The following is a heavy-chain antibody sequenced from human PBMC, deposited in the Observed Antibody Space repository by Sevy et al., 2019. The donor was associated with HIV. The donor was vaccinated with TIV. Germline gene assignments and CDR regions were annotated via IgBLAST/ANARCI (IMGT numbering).Heavy chain of an antibody. D-gene: IGHD2-8*02. J-gene: IGHJ6*02. CDR1: GFTFSYAW. CDR3: STDPIIVLLVTDGMDV. Sequence: GGSLRLSCAASGFTFSYAWMSSVRQAPGKGLEWVGRIKSKADGGTTDYGAPVKGRFTISRDDSKSTLYLQMNSLKTEDTAVYYCSTDPIIVLLVTDGMDVWGQGTTVTVSS. CDR2: IKSKADGGTT. V-gene: IGHV3-15*01.